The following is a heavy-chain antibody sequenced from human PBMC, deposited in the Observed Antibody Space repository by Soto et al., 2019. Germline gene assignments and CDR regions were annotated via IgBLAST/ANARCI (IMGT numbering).Heavy chain of an antibody. CDR2: ITDSGYTA. CDR1: GFSFGTFV. J-gene: IGHJ4*02. D-gene: IGHD6-19*01. V-gene: IGHV3-23*01. CDR3: AKVHIAVAGYFDY. Sequence: EVQLLESGGASVQPGGSLRLSCAASGFSFGTFVMTWFRQAPGGGLERVSSITDSGYTASYAETVEGRFTVSRDNSKNTLYLQMDSLRVEDTAVYHCAKVHIAVAGYFDYWGQGTLVTVPS.